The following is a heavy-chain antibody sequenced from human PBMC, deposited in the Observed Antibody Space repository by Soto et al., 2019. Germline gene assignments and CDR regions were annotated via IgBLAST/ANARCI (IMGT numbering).Heavy chain of an antibody. CDR1: GFTFSSYG. CDR2: ISYDGSNK. V-gene: IGHV3-30*18. J-gene: IGHJ4*02. D-gene: IGHD6-13*01. CDR3: AKDGGGGQHIAAAGTYVWYCFDY. Sequence: QVQLVESGGGVVQPGRSLRLSCAASGFTFSSYGMHWVRQAPGKGLEWVAVISYDGSNKYYADSVKGRFTISRDNSKNTLYQQMNSLRAEDTAVYYCAKDGGGGQHIAAAGTYVWYCFDYWGQGTLVTVSS.